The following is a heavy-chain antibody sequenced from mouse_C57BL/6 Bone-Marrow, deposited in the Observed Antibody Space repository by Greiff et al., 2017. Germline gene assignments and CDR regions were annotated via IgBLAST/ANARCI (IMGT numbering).Heavy chain of an antibody. V-gene: IGHV1-81*01. CDR3: ARPYYYDAMDY. CDR1: GYTFTSYG. Sequence: QVQLQQSGAELARPGASVKLSCKASGYTFTSYGISWVKQRTGQGLEWIGEIYPRSGNTYYNEKFKGKATLTADKSSSTAYMELRSLTSEDSAVYFCARPYYYDAMDYWGQRTSVTGSS. J-gene: IGHJ4*01. CDR2: IYPRSGNT. D-gene: IGHD1-1*01.